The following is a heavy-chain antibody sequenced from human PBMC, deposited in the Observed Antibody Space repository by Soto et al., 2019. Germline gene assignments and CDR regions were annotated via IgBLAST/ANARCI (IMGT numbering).Heavy chain of an antibody. CDR1: GFSFRNYA. J-gene: IGHJ4*02. CDR2: LTGSSSNI. CDR3: ENGRAKYGLLTHDY. D-gene: IGHD3-10*01. Sequence: GGSLRLSCAASGFSFRNYAMSWVRQAPGKGLEWISTLTGSSSNIYYADSVKGRFAISRDNSRNTLYLQMNSLKAEDTAVYYCENGRAKYGLLTHDYWGQGTLATVSS. V-gene: IGHV3-23*01.